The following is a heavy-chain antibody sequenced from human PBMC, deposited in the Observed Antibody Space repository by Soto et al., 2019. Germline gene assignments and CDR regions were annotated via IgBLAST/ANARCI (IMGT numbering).Heavy chain of an antibody. CDR2: IYYSGST. CDR1: GVSISSGDYY. D-gene: IGHD7-27*01. CDR3: ARDLGLYGMDV. J-gene: IGHJ6*02. Sequence: SETLSLTCTVSGVSISSGDYYWSWIRQPPGKGLEWIGYIYYSGSTYYNPSLKSRVTISVDTSKNQFSLKLSSVTAADTAVYYCARDLGLYGMDVWGQGTTVTVSS. V-gene: IGHV4-30-4*01.